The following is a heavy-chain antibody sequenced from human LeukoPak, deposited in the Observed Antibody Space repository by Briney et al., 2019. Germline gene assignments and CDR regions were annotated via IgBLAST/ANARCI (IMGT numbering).Heavy chain of an antibody. CDR2: IYYSGST. Sequence: SETLSLTCTVSGGSISSGSYYWGWIRQPPGKGLEWIGNIYYSGSTYYNPSLKSRVSISVDTSKNQFSLKLTSVTAADTAVYYCARGGSSWYSVTWSDPWGQGTLVTVSS. CDR1: GGSISSGSYY. J-gene: IGHJ5*02. D-gene: IGHD6-13*01. V-gene: IGHV4-39*07. CDR3: ARGGSSWYSVTWSDP.